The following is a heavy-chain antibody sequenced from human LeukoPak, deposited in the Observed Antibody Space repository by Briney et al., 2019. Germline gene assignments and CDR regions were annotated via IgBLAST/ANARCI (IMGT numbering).Heavy chain of an antibody. Sequence: ASVKVSCKASGYTFSDYYMHWVRQAPGQGLEWMGWINPNSGGTNYAQKFQGRVTMTRDTSISTAYMELSRLRSDDTAVYYCARLIAAAATADYWGQGTLVTVSS. D-gene: IGHD6-25*01. V-gene: IGHV1-2*02. CDR3: ARLIAAAATADY. CDR2: INPNSGGT. CDR1: GYTFSDYY. J-gene: IGHJ4*02.